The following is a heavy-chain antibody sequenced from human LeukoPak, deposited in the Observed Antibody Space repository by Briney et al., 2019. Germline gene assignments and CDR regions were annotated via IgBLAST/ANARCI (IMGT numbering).Heavy chain of an antibody. D-gene: IGHD7-27*01. J-gene: IGHJ4*02. CDR1: GFTVSSNY. CDR3: ARASTLRTGDAH. CDR2: IYTGGST. V-gene: IGHV3-66*01. Sequence: PGGSLRLSCAASGFTVSSNYMSWVRQAPGEGLEWVSVIYTGGSTSYADSVKGRFTISRDSSKNTLFLQMNSLRAEDTAVYYCARASTLRTGDAHWGQGTLVTVSS.